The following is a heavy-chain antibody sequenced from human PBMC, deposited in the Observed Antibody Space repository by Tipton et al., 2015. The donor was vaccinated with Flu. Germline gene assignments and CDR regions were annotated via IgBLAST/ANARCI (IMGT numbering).Heavy chain of an antibody. D-gene: IGHD3-10*01. J-gene: IGHJ4*02. CDR1: GYSISTGYY. V-gene: IGHV4-38-2*01. CDR2: ISHSGST. Sequence: TLSLTCAVSGYSISTGYYWGWNRQPPGKGLEWIATISHSGSTYYKPSLKSRVTISLDTFQNQFSLKVNSVTAADTAVYYCSRSTYYYGSGSSDYWGQGTLVTVSS. CDR3: SRSTYYYGSGSSDY.